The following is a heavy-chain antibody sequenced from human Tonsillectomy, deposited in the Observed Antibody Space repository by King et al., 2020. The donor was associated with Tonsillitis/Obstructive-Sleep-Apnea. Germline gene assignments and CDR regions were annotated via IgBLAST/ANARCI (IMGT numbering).Heavy chain of an antibody. D-gene: IGHD1-1*01. Sequence: VQLQQWGAGLLKPSETLSLTCAVYGGSFSGYYWSWIRQPPGKGLEWIGEINHSGSTNYNPSLKSRVTISVDTSKNQFSLKLSSVAAADTAVYYCARLRPTFDYWGQGTLVTVSS. CDR1: GGSFSGYY. V-gene: IGHV4-34*01. CDR2: INHSGST. CDR3: ARLRPTFDY. J-gene: IGHJ4*02.